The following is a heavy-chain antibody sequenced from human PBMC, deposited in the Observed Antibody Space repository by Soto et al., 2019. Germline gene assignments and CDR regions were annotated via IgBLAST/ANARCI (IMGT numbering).Heavy chain of an antibody. CDR1: GYTFTSCA. D-gene: IGHD3-9*01. V-gene: IGHV1-3*01. Sequence: ASVKVSCKASGYTFTSCAMHWVRQAPGQRLEWMGWINAGNGSTKYSQKFQGRVTITEDESTSTAYMELSSLRSEDTAVYYWARGTSLYFDSLLPHYYYYSGMDVWGKGTTVTVSS. CDR3: ARGTSLYFDSLLPHYYYYSGMDV. CDR2: INAGNGST. J-gene: IGHJ6*04.